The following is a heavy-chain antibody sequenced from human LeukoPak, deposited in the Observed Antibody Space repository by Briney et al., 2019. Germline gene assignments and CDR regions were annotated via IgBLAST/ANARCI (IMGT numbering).Heavy chain of an antibody. Sequence: PSETLSLTCTVSGGSISSYYWSWVRQAPGKGLEWVAHINKDGSEKYYVDSVKGRFTISRDNAKNSLYLQMNSLRVEDTAVYYCARDKVTYWGQGTLVTVSS. V-gene: IGHV3-7*01. CDR2: INKDGSEK. J-gene: IGHJ4*02. CDR1: GGSISSYY. CDR3: ARDKVTY.